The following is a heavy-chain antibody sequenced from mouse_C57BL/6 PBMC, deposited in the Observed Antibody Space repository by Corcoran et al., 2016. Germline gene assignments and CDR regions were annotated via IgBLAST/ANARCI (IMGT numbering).Heavy chain of an antibody. CDR2: INTYSGVP. Sequence: QIQLVQSGPELKKPGETVKISCKASGYTFTTYGMSWVKQAPGKGLKWMGWINTYSGVPTYADDFKGRFAFSLETSASTAYLQINNIKNEDTATYFCARRLLRDFDYWCQGTTLTVSS. J-gene: IGHJ2*01. CDR3: ARRLLRDFDY. D-gene: IGHD2-3*01. V-gene: IGHV9-3*01. CDR1: GYTFTTYG.